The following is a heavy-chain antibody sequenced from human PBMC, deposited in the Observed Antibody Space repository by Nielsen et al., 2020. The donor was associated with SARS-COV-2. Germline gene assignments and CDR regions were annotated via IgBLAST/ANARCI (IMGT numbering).Heavy chain of an antibody. J-gene: IGHJ1*01. V-gene: IGHV3-7*01. CDR3: ARGRGIAAAGGAEYFQH. CDR1: GFTFSSYW. Sequence: GESLKISCAASGFTFSSYWMSWVRQAPGKGLEWVANIKQDGSEKYYVDSVKGRFTISRDNAKNSLYLQMNSLRAEDTAVYYCARGRGIAAAGGAEYFQHWGQGTLVTVSS. D-gene: IGHD6-13*01. CDR2: IKQDGSEK.